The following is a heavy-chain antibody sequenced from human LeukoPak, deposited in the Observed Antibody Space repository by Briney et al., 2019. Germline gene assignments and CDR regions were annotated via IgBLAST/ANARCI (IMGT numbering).Heavy chain of an antibody. V-gene: IGHV3-7*05. CDR1: GLTTSSSW. CDR2: IKEDGGER. D-gene: IGHD6-19*01. CDR3: ARGLVGSGCYFDY. J-gene: IGHJ4*02. Sequence: GGSLRLSCAASGLTTSSSWMSWVRQAPGKGLEWVANIKEDGGERYYVDSVKGRFTTSRDNAKNLLYMQMNSLRAEDTAVYYCARGLVGSGCYFDYWGQGTLVTVSS.